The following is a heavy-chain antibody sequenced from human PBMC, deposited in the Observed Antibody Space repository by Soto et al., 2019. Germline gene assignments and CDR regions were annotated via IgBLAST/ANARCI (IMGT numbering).Heavy chain of an antibody. CDR1: GGSISSSSYY. CDR3: ARHVRFLSPGENWFDP. Sequence: QLQLQESGPGLVKPSETLSLTCTVSGGSISSSSYYWGWIRQPPGKGLEWIGSIYYSGSTYYNPSLKSRVTISVDTSKNQFSLKLSSVTAADTAVYYCARHVRFLSPGENWFDPWGQGTLVTVSS. CDR2: IYYSGST. V-gene: IGHV4-39*01. D-gene: IGHD3-3*01. J-gene: IGHJ5*02.